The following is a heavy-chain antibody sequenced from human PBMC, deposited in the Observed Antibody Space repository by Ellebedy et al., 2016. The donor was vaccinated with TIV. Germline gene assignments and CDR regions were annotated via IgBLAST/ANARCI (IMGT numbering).Heavy chain of an antibody. J-gene: IGHJ4*02. D-gene: IGHD1-14*01. CDR2: INPESADT. CDR3: VRDPGSLEPHYYFDY. CDR1: GYTFTGYY. V-gene: IGHV1-2*02. Sequence: AASVKVSCKASGYTFTGYYLHWVRQAPGQGPEWMGWINPESADTNYAQNFQGRVTLTRDTSISTAFMELSSLGSDDTAVYYCVRDPGSLEPHYYFDYWGQGTLVTVSS.